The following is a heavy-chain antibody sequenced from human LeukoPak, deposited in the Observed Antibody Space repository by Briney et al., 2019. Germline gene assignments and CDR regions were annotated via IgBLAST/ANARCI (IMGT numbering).Heavy chain of an antibody. Sequence: GGSLRLSCAASGFIFSNAWMSWVRQAPGKGLEWVGRIKSKTDGGTTAYAAPVKGRFTISRDDSKNTLYLQMNSLKTEDTAVYYCTTSDYDFWSGHYPLDYWGQGTLVTVSS. CDR3: TTSDYDFWSGHYPLDY. J-gene: IGHJ4*02. V-gene: IGHV3-15*01. D-gene: IGHD3-3*01. CDR1: GFIFSNAW. CDR2: IKSKTDGGTT.